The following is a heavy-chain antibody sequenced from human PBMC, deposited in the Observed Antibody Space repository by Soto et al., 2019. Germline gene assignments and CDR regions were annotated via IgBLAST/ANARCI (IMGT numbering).Heavy chain of an antibody. V-gene: IGHV3-23*01. J-gene: IGHJ6*02. CDR1: GFTFSSYA. Sequence: GGSLRLSSAASGFTFSSYAMRWDRQAPGKGLAWVSAISGSGGSTYYADSVKGRFTISRDNSKNTLYLQMNSLRAEDTAVYYCAKGKSSSGWYRGGMDVWGQGTTVTVSS. CDR3: AKGKSSSGWYRGGMDV. CDR2: ISGSGGST. D-gene: IGHD6-19*01.